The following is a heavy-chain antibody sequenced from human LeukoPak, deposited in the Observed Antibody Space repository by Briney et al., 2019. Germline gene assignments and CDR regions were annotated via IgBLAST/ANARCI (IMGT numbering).Heavy chain of an antibody. CDR2: INHSGST. CDR3: AYGARAVAGRSYYYYYGMDV. CDR1: GGSFSGYY. D-gene: IGHD6-19*01. Sequence: SETLSLTCAVYGGSFSGYYRSWIRQPPGKGLEWIGEINHSGSTNYNPSLKSRVTISVDTSKNQFSLKLSSVTAADTAVYYCAYGARAVAGRSYYYYYGMDVWGKGTTVTVSS. V-gene: IGHV4-34*01. J-gene: IGHJ6*04.